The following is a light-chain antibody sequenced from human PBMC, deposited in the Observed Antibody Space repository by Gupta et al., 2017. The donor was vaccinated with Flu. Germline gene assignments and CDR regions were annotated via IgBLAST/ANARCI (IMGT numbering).Light chain of an antibody. Sequence: DIVMTQSPDSLAVSLDERATINCKSSQSILYSSNNKNYLAWFQQKPGQPPKLLISWASSRESGVPDRFSGSGSGTDFTLTISSLQAEDVAVYYCQQYYTTPHIFGQGTKMEIK. J-gene: IGKJ2*01. V-gene: IGKV4-1*01. CDR3: QQYYTTPHI. CDR1: QSILYSSNNKNY. CDR2: WAS.